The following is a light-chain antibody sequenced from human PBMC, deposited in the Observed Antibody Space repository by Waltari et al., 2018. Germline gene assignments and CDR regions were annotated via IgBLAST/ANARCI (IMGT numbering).Light chain of an antibody. CDR1: ALPKQY. CDR3: LSADSSGTSKV. CDR2: KDT. V-gene: IGLV3-25*03. Sequence: SYELTQPPSVSVSPGQTARITCSGDALPKQYAFWYQQKPGQAPVLIIDKDTQRPSGIPERFSGSRSGKTVTMTISGVQAEDEADYYCLSADSSGTSKVFGGGTKLTVL. J-gene: IGLJ3*02.